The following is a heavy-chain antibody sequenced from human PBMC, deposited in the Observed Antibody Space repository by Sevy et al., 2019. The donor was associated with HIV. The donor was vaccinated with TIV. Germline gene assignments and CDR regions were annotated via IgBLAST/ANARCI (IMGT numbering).Heavy chain of an antibody. Sequence: SETLSLTCTVSGDSVSGGSYYWSWIRQPPGKGLEWIGYIYYSGSTNYNPSLKSRVIISMDTSKNQFSLRLTSVTAADTAVYYCARGLFDYWGQGTLVTVSS. CDR3: ARGLFDY. J-gene: IGHJ4*02. CDR2: IYYSGST. CDR1: GDSVSGGSYY. V-gene: IGHV4-61*01.